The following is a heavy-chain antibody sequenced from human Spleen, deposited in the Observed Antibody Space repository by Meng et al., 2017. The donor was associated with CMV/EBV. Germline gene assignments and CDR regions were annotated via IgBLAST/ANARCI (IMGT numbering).Heavy chain of an antibody. D-gene: IGHD3-10*01. CDR3: AKEMLWFGELRALNFDY. Sequence: GESLKISCAASGFTFITYGIHWVRQAPGKGLEWVAFIRYDGSNKYYADSVKGRFTISRDNSKNTLYLQMNSLRAEDTAVYYCAKEMLWFGELRALNFDYWGQGTLVTVSS. CDR1: GFTFITYG. CDR2: IRYDGSNK. V-gene: IGHV3-30*02. J-gene: IGHJ4*02.